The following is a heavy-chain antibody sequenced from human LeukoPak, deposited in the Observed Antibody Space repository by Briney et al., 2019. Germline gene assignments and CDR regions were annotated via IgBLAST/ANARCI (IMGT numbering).Heavy chain of an antibody. V-gene: IGHV4-39*07. D-gene: IGHD6-13*01. CDR3: ARVRQQLVPPYYYYYMDV. Sequence: SETLSLTCTVSGGSISSSSYYWGWIRQPPGKGLEWIGSIYYSGSPYYNPSLKSRVNISVDTSKNQFSLKLSSVTAADTAVYYCARVRQQLVPPYYYYYMDVWGKGTTVTVSS. J-gene: IGHJ6*03. CDR2: IYYSGSP. CDR1: GGSISSSSYY.